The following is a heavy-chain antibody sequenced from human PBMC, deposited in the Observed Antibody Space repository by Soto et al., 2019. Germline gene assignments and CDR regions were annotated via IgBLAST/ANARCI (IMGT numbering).Heavy chain of an antibody. D-gene: IGHD4-17*01. V-gene: IGHV3-30-3*01. CDR3: AREDYGAHYFDY. Sequence: GGSLRLSCAASGFTFSSYWMHWVRQAPGKGLEWVAVISYDGSNKYYADSVKGRFTISRDNSKNTLYLQMNSLRAEDTAVYYCAREDYGAHYFDYWGQGTLVTVSS. CDR2: ISYDGSNK. J-gene: IGHJ4*02. CDR1: GFTFSSYW.